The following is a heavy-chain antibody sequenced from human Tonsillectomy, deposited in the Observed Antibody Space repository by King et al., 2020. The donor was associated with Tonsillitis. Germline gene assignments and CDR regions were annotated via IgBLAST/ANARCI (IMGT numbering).Heavy chain of an antibody. D-gene: IGHD5-12*01. CDR2: ISGSGGDT. V-gene: IGHV3-23*04. Sequence: VQLVESGGGLVQPGGSLRLSCAASGFTFSSYAMSWVRQAPGKGLDWVSGISGSGGDTYFADSVKGRFTISRDNSKNTVYLQMNSLRAEDTAVYYCAKDIGDIVQNYFDYWGQGTLVTVSS. CDR1: GFTFSSYA. J-gene: IGHJ4*02. CDR3: AKDIGDIVQNYFDY.